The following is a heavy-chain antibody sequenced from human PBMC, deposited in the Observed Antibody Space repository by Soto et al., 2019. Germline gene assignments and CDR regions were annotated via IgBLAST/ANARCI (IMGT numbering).Heavy chain of an antibody. CDR3: ATPQDYDGCLDP. D-gene: IGHD3-22*01. CDR2: INVDNGNT. Sequence: QVQFVQSGAEVKKPGASVKVSCKTPGYTFTRYNIQWVREAPGQRLEWMGWINVDNGNTRYSQKFQGRLTLTRDTPGNIAYLELNSLISEDTAVYYCATPQDYDGCLDPWGQGTLVTVSS. CDR1: GYTFTRYN. J-gene: IGHJ4*02. V-gene: IGHV1-3*01.